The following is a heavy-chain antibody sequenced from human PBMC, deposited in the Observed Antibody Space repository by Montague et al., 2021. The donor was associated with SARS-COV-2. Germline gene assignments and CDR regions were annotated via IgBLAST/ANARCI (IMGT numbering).Heavy chain of an antibody. D-gene: IGHD4-11*01. CDR3: VRGGDYTDYGRVDY. Sequence: SETLPLTCSFSGGSISTGSYYWGWIRQPPRKGLEWIGSIYYSGDTHYNPSLKSRVTISVDTSKNQFSLRLSSVTAADAAVYYCVRGGDYTDYGRVDYWGQGTLVIVSS. CDR2: IYYSGDT. V-gene: IGHV4-39*01. J-gene: IGHJ4*02. CDR1: GGSISTGSYY.